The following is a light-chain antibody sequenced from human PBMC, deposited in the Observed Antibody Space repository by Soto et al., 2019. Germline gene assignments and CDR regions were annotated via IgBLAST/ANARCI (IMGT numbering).Light chain of an antibody. CDR2: DGS. J-gene: IGKJ3*01. V-gene: IGKV1-5*01. CDR1: QSVSYW. CDR3: QHYNTYSKA. Sequence: DIHLTQSPCTLSTSVGARVTITCRASQSVSYWLAWYQQKPGKAPNLLIYDGSTLASGVPPRFSGAGFGTEFTLNISSLQPDDSAMYYCQHYNTYSKAFGPGTRVEIK.